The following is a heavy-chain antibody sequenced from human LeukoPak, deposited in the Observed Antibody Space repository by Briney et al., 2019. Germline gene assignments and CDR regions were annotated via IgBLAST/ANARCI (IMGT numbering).Heavy chain of an antibody. CDR1: GFTFSNYA. V-gene: IGHV4-34*01. Sequence: GSLRLSCAASGFTFSNYAMSWVRQAPGKGLEWIGEINHSGSTNYNPSLKSRVTISVDTSKNQFSLKLSSVTAADTAVYYCARGAAAGFDYWGQGTLVTVSS. CDR3: ARGAAAGFDY. D-gene: IGHD6-13*01. J-gene: IGHJ4*02. CDR2: INHSGST.